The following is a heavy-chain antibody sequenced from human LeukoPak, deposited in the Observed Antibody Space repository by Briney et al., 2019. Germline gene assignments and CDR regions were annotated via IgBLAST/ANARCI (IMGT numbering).Heavy chain of an antibody. J-gene: IGHJ5*02. D-gene: IGHD3-22*01. V-gene: IGHV4-4*07. CDR1: GGSISSYY. Sequence: SGTLSLTCTVSGGSISSYYWSWIRQPAGEGLEWIGRIYTSGSTNYNPSLKSRVTMSVDTSKNQFSLKLSSVTAADTAVYYCARDASSYYDSSGPPQRFDPWGQGTLVTVSS. CDR3: ARDASSYYDSSGPPQRFDP. CDR2: IYTSGST.